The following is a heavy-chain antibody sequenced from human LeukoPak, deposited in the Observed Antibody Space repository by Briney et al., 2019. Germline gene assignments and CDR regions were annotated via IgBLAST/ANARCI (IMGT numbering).Heavy chain of an antibody. CDR2: IYPGDSDT. V-gene: IGHV5-51*01. J-gene: IGHJ4*02. D-gene: IGHD3-10*01. CDR3: ALRVVRGRGHFDY. Sequence: GESLKISCKGSGYSFTSYWIGWVRQMPGKGLEWMGIIYPGDSDTRYSPSFQAQVTISADKSNSTAYLQWSSLKASDTAMYYCALRVVRGRGHFDYWGQGTLVTVSS. CDR1: GYSFTSYW.